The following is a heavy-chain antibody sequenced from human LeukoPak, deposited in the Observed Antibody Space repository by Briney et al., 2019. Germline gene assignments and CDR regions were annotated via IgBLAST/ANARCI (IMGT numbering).Heavy chain of an antibody. Sequence: PGGSLRLSCAASGFTFSSSGMHWVRQAPGKGLEWVAVISYDGSNKYYADSVKGRFTISRDNSKNTLYLQMNSLRAEDTAVYYCARDKGYSSSWEGDRGYFDYWGQGTLVTVSS. CDR2: ISYDGSNK. V-gene: IGHV3-30*03. D-gene: IGHD6-13*01. J-gene: IGHJ4*02. CDR3: ARDKGYSSSWEGDRGYFDY. CDR1: GFTFSSSG.